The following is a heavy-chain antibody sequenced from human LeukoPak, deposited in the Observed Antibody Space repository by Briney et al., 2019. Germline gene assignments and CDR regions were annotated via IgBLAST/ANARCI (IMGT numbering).Heavy chain of an antibody. J-gene: IGHJ6*02. D-gene: IGHD3-22*01. CDR1: GFTFGDYA. CDR2: ISSSSSYI. Sequence: GGSLRLSCTASGFTFGDYAMSWFRQAPGKGLEWVSSISSSSSYIYYADSVKGRFTISRDNAKNSLYLQMNSLRAEDTAVYYCARFGVVIPTDVWGQGTTVTVSS. CDR3: ARFGVVIPTDV. V-gene: IGHV3-21*01.